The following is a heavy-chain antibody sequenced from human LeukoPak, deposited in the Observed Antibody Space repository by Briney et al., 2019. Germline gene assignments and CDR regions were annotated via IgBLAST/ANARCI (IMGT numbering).Heavy chain of an antibody. J-gene: IGHJ5*02. CDR2: ISGSSRYI. V-gene: IGHV3-21*01. CDR3: ARGGSSLYNWFDP. CDR1: GFTFTTYS. D-gene: IGHD6-6*01. Sequence: GGSLRLSCAASGFTFTTYSMNWVRQAPGKGLEWVSTISGSSRYIYFADSVRGRFTISRDNAKNSLYLQMNSLRAEDTAVYYCARGGSSLYNWFDPRGQGTLVTVSS.